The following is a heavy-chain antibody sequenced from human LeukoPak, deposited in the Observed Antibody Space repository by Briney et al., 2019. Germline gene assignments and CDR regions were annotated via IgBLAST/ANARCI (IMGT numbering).Heavy chain of an antibody. D-gene: IGHD2-2*02. CDR3: AKGRYCSSTSCYKYYYGMDV. Sequence: PGGSLRLSCAASGFNFDNYAMSWVRQAPGKGLEWVSSISGSGGSQNYADFAKGRFTISRDNSKSTLYVRMKSLRPEDTAVYYCAKGRYCSSTSCYKYYYGMDVWGQGTTVTVSS. J-gene: IGHJ6*02. CDR2: ISGSGGSQ. V-gene: IGHV3-23*01. CDR1: GFNFDNYA.